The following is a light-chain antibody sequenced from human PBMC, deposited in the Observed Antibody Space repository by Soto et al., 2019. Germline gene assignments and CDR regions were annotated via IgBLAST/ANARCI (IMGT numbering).Light chain of an antibody. Sequence: EIVLSQSSATLYFSPVEIATLSLSASQSVSSYLAWYQQKPGQPTRLLIYGASNRPTGIPARFSGSGSGTDFTLTISSLEPEDFAIYYCQQRSKWPPLTFGGGTKVDIK. V-gene: IGKV3-11*01. CDR1: QSVSSY. J-gene: IGKJ4*01. CDR2: GAS. CDR3: QQRSKWPPLT.